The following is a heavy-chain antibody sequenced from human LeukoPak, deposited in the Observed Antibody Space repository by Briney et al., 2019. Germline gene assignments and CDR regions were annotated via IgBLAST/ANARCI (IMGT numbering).Heavy chain of an antibody. V-gene: IGHV4-4*07. CDR2: IYTSGST. J-gene: IGHJ4*02. D-gene: IGHD3-22*01. CDR3: ARAGYYYDGSGYYYADY. CDR1: GGSISRYY. Sequence: SETLSLTCTVSGGSISRYYWSWIRQPAGKGLEWIGRIYTSGSTNYNPSLKSRVTLSVDTSKNQFSLKLSSVTAADTAVYYCARAGYYYDGSGYYYADYWGQGTLVTVSS.